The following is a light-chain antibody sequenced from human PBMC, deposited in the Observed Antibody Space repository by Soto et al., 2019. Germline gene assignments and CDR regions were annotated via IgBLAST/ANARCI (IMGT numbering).Light chain of an antibody. J-gene: IGLJ1*01. V-gene: IGLV2-14*01. CDR2: EVS. Sequence: QSVLTQPAYVSGSPGQSITISCTAASSDVGGYNYVSWYQQHPGKAPKLMIYEVSNRPSGVSSRFSGSKSGNTASLTISGLQSEDEADYYCSSYTDSRTYVFGTGTKVTVL. CDR3: SSYTDSRTYV. CDR1: SSDVGGYNY.